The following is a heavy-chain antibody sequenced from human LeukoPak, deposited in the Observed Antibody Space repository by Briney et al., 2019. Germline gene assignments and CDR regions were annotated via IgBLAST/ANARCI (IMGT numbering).Heavy chain of an antibody. Sequence: GGALRLSCAASAFTFSTYSMNWVRQPQGKEREWVSYISYTNIIYSADSVKGQFPISISKAKNSLSPQMNSLRAEDTAVYYCVRDSGVLSIAAEEYFDLWGRGTLVTVSS. CDR1: AFTFSTYS. CDR2: ISYTNII. D-gene: IGHD6-13*01. V-gene: IGHV3-48*01. CDR3: VRDSGVLSIAAEEYFDL. J-gene: IGHJ2*01.